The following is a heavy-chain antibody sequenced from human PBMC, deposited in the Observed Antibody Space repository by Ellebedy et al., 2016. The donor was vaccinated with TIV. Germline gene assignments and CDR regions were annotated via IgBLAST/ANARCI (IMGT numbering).Heavy chain of an antibody. V-gene: IGHV1-58*01. Sequence: SVKVSXKASGFTFTSSAVQWVRQARGQRLEWIGWIVVGSGNTNYAQKFQERVTITRDMSTSTAYMELSSLRSEDTAVYYCAADKSLRPVWFGEFCMDVWGQGTTVTVSS. D-gene: IGHD3-10*01. CDR3: AADKSLRPVWFGEFCMDV. CDR2: IVVGSGNT. J-gene: IGHJ6*02. CDR1: GFTFTSSA.